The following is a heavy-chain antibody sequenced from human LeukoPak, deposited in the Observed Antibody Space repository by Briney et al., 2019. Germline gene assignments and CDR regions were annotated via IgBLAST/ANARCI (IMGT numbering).Heavy chain of an antibody. CDR2: IIPILGIA. CDR3: ARDYFEPYYFDY. V-gene: IGHV1-69*04. J-gene: IGHJ4*02. D-gene: IGHD1-14*01. Sequence: GASVKVSCKASGGTFSSYTISWERQAPGQGLEWMGRIIPILGIANYAQKFQGRVTITADKSTSTAYMELSGLRSEDTAVYYCARDYFEPYYFDYWGQGTLVTVSS. CDR1: GGTFSSYT.